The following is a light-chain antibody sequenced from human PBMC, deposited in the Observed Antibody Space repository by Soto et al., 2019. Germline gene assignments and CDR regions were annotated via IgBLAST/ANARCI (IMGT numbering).Light chain of an antibody. V-gene: IGKV3-20*01. Sequence: EVVLTQSPGTLSLSPGERASLSCRASQSVSNNYLAWYQQKPGQSPKLLIFGSSDRATGIPDRFSGSGSGTDFTLTISRLEPEDFAVYYCQRYGSSPPYTVGQGTKLEIK. CDR2: GSS. CDR1: QSVSNNY. J-gene: IGKJ2*01. CDR3: QRYGSSPPYT.